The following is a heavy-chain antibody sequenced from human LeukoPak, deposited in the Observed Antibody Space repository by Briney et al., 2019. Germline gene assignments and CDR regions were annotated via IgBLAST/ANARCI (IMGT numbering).Heavy chain of an antibody. CDR2: IDPSDSYT. V-gene: IGHV5-10-1*01. J-gene: IGHJ4*02. D-gene: IGHD3-22*01. Sequence: GESLRISCKGSGYSFTGYWISWVRQMPGKGLEWMGRIDPSDSYTNYSPSFQGHVTISADKSISTAYLQWSSLKASDTAMYYCARLPNQITYYYDSSGYAPWGQGTLVTVSS. CDR1: GYSFTGYW. CDR3: ARLPNQITYYYDSSGYAP.